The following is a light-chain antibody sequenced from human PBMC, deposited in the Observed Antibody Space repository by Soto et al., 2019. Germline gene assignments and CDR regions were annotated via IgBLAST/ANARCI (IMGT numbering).Light chain of an antibody. Sequence: EILLTQSPVTLSLSPGERATLSCRASQSVSNSLSWIQQKPGQAPRLLIYDASNRATGIPVRFSGSGSGTDFTLTISSLEPEDFAVYYCQQRSNWPRTFGQGTKLEIK. CDR2: DAS. CDR1: QSVSNS. V-gene: IGKV3-11*01. CDR3: QQRSNWPRT. J-gene: IGKJ2*01.